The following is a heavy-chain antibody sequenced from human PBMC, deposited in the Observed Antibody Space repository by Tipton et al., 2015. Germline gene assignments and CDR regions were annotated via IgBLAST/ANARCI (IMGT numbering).Heavy chain of an antibody. CDR1: GGSISGSSYY. D-gene: IGHD3-22*01. V-gene: IGHV4-39*07. J-gene: IGHJ2*01. Sequence: TLSLTCTVSGGSISGSSYYWAWIRQPPGKGLEWIGHIYYTGNTYYTSSLKSRVTISVDTSKNQFSLNLSSVTAADTAVYYCARVRYDSSGYQNWYFDLWGRGTLVTVSS. CDR2: IYYTGNT. CDR3: ARVRYDSSGYQNWYFDL.